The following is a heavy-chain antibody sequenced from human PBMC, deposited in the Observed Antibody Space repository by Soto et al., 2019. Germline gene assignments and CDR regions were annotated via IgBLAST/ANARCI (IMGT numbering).Heavy chain of an antibody. D-gene: IGHD6-13*01. CDR1: GGTFSSYT. Sequence: SVKVSCKASGGTFSSYTISWVRQAPGQGLEWMGRIIPILGTANYAQKFQGRVTITADKSTSTAYMELSSLRSEDTAVYYCARDEADHAGMFDYWGQGTLVTVSS. V-gene: IGHV1-69*08. CDR2: IIPILGTA. CDR3: ARDEADHAGMFDY. J-gene: IGHJ4*02.